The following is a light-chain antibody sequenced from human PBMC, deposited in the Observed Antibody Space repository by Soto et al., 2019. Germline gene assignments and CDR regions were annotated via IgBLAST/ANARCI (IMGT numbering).Light chain of an antibody. V-gene: IGKV3-20*01. J-gene: IGKJ3*01. CDR3: QHYGNSPGLFT. CDR2: DAS. CDR1: QSVSSTY. Sequence: PGERATLSCRASQSVSSTYLAWYQQKPGQAPRLLIYDASSRSTGIPDRFSGSGSGTDFTLTISRLEPEDFAVCYCQHYGNSPGLFTFGPGTKVDIK.